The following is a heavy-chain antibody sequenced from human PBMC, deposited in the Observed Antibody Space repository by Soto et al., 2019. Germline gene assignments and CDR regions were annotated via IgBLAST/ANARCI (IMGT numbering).Heavy chain of an antibody. Sequence: KGLAWVANIRQDGSETYYVDSVKGRFTISRDNAKNSLYLQMNSLRVEDTAVYFCMFFFLAEDGIRGVRSVSAFLLNRSSDL. CDR3: MFFFLAEDGIRGVRSVSAFLLNRSSDL. V-gene: IGHV3-7*05. J-gene: IGHJ2*01. D-gene: IGHD3-10*02. CDR2: IRQDGSET.